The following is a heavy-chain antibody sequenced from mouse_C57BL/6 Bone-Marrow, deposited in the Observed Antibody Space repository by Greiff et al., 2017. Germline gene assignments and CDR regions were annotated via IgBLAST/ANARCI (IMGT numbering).Heavy chain of an antibody. J-gene: IGHJ4*01. CDR1: GFTFSDYY. Sequence: EVQVEESEGGLVQPGSSMKLSCTASGFTFSDYYMAWVRQVPEKGLEWVANINYDGSSTYYLDSLKSRFIISRDNAKNILYLQMSRLKSEDTATYYCAREGRSDYDGHAMDYWGQGTSVTVSS. D-gene: IGHD2-4*01. V-gene: IGHV5-16*01. CDR2: INYDGSST. CDR3: AREGRSDYDGHAMDY.